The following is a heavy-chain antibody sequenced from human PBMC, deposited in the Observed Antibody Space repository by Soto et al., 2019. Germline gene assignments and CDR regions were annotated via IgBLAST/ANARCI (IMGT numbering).Heavy chain of an antibody. Sequence: PSETLSLTCTVSGGSVSSGSYYWSWIRQPPGKGLEWIGYIYYSGSTNYNPSLKSRVTISVDTSKNQFSLKLSSVTAADTAVYYCARVVNYDFWSGYNNWFDPWGQGTLVTVSS. J-gene: IGHJ5*02. CDR1: GGSVSSGSYY. V-gene: IGHV4-61*01. D-gene: IGHD3-3*01. CDR2: IYYSGST. CDR3: ARVVNYDFWSGYNNWFDP.